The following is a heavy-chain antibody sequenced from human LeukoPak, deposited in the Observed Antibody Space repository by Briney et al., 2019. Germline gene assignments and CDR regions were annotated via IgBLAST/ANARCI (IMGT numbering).Heavy chain of an antibody. J-gene: IGHJ6*03. V-gene: IGHV4-38-2*02. CDR2: IYHSGST. CDR1: GYSISSGYY. CDR3: ARQSGSYGVYYYYMDV. D-gene: IGHD1-26*01. Sequence: SETLSLTCTVSGYSISSGYYWGWIRQPPGKGLEWIGSIYHSGSTYYNPSLKSRVTISVDTSKNQFSLKLSSVTAADTAVYYCARQSGSYGVYYYYMDVWGKGTTVTISS.